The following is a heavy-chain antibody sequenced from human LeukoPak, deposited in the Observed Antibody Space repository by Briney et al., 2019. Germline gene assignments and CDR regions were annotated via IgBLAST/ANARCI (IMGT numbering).Heavy chain of an antibody. V-gene: IGHV3-7*01. CDR1: GFTFSSYW. J-gene: IGHJ4*02. Sequence: GGSLRLSCAASGFTFSSYWMTWVRQAPGKRLEWVANIKQDGSEKYCVDSVKGRFTISRDNAKNSLYLQMNSLRAEDTAIYYCARDLGGSQTSWGQGTLVTVSS. CDR3: ARDLGGSQTS. D-gene: IGHD1-26*01. CDR2: IKQDGSEK.